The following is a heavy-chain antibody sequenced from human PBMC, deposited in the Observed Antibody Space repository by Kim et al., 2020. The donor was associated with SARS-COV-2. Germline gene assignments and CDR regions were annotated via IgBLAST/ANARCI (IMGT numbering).Heavy chain of an antibody. D-gene: IGHD3-10*01. CDR2: IYHSGST. V-gene: IGHV4-4*02. J-gene: IGHJ4*02. CDR3: ARIRPFITMVRGVLYYFDY. CDR1: GGSISSSNW. Sequence: SETLSLTCAVSGGSISSSNWWSWVRPPPGKGLEWIGEIYHSGSTNYNPSLKSRVTISVDKSKNQFSLKLSSVTAADTAVYYCARIRPFITMVRGVLYYFDYWGQGTLVTVSS.